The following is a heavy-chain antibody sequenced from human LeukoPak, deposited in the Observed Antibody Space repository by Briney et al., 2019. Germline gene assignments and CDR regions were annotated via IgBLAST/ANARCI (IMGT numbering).Heavy chain of an antibody. V-gene: IGHV3-74*01. CDR1: GNYW. D-gene: IGHD2/OR15-2a*01. CDR3: VSFYETY. Sequence: GGSLRLSCAASGNYWMHWVRQAPGKGLVWVSHINSDGSWTSYADSVKGLFTISKDNAKNTVYLQMNSLRAEDTAVYYCVSFYETYWGRGTLVTVSS. J-gene: IGHJ4*02. CDR2: INSDGSWT.